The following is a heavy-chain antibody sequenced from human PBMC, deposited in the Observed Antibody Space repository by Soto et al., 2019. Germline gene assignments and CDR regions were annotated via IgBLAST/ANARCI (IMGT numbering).Heavy chain of an antibody. D-gene: IGHD3-3*01. J-gene: IGHJ6*02. CDR3: ARDLAVFGVVITDYYGMDV. V-gene: IGHV3-30-3*01. Sequence: GGSLILSCAASGFTFSSYAMHWVRQAPGKGLEWVAVISYDGSNKYYADSVKGRFTISRDNSKNTLYLQMNSLRAEDTAVYYCARDLAVFGVVITDYYGMDVWGQGTTVNVSS. CDR1: GFTFSSYA. CDR2: ISYDGSNK.